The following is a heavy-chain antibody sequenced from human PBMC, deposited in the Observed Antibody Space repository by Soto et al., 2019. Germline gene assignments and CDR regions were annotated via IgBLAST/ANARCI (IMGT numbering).Heavy chain of an antibody. D-gene: IGHD6-13*01. CDR1: GFTFSNYA. Sequence: EVQLLESGGDLVQPGGSLRLSCAASGFTFSNYAMSWVRQAPGKGLEWVSGLSDSGGSTYYADSVKGRFTISRDNSMNTQYLQMNTLRAEDTAVYYCAKVSSSWYSGFFDYWGQGTLVTVSS. J-gene: IGHJ4*02. CDR3: AKVSSSWYSGFFDY. V-gene: IGHV3-23*01. CDR2: LSDSGGST.